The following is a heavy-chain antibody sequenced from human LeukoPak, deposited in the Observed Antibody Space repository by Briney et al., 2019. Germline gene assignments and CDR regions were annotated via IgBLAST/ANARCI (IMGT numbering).Heavy chain of an antibody. Sequence: GGSLRLSCVASGFPFSSYWMTWVRQAPGKGLEWVAGITFDGVSQYYAGSVKGRFTISRDNSRNSLYLQMDNLRPDDTAMYYCARPRGLKQVAYYCDYWGQGTLVTVSS. CDR3: ARPRGLKQVAYYCDY. V-gene: IGHV3-30*13. CDR1: GFPFSSYW. CDR2: ITFDGVSQ. D-gene: IGHD3/OR15-3a*01. J-gene: IGHJ4*02.